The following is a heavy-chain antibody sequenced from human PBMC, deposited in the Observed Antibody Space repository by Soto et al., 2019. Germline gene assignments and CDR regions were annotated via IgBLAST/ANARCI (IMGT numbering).Heavy chain of an antibody. Sequence: PSETLSLTCTVSGGSISSYYWSWIRQPPGKGLEWIGFIYNSGSTNYNPSLKSRVTISMDTSRNQFSLILSSVTAADTAVYYCARAPYGSGTKPYYFDYWGQGTLDTVSS. CDR2: IYNSGST. CDR1: GGSISSYY. V-gene: IGHV4-59*01. D-gene: IGHD3-10*01. J-gene: IGHJ4*02. CDR3: ARAPYGSGTKPYYFDY.